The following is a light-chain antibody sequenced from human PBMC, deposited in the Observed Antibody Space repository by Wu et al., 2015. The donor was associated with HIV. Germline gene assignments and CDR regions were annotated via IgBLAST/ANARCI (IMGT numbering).Light chain of an antibody. CDR2: DAS. J-gene: IGKJ5*01. CDR3: QQRSNWPLT. CDR1: QSVSSY. V-gene: IGKV3-11*01. Sequence: EIVLTQSPGTLSLSPGKRATLSCRASQSVSSYLAWYQQKPGQAPRLLMYDASNRATGIPARFSGSGSGTDFTLTISSLEPEDFAVYYCQQRSNWPLTFGQGTRLEIQ.